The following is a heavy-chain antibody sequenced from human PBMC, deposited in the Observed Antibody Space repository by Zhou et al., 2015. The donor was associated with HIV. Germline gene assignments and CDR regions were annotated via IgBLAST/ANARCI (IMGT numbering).Heavy chain of an antibody. CDR2: IIPIFGTA. J-gene: IGHJ6*02. Sequence: QVQLVQSGAEVKKPGSSVKVSCKASGGTFSSYAISWVRQAPGQGLEWMGGIIPIFGTANYAQKFQGRVTITADKSTSTAYMELSSLRSEDTAVYYCARTSTVTTVHYYYGMDVWGQGTTVTVSS. CDR1: GGTFSSYA. D-gene: IGHD4-11*01. CDR3: ARTSTVTTVHYYYGMDV. V-gene: IGHV1-69*06.